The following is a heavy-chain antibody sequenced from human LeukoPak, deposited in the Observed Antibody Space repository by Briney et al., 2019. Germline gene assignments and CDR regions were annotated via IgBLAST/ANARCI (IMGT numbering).Heavy chain of an antibody. CDR2: ISWDGSST. D-gene: IGHD3-10*01. Sequence: GGSLRLSCAASGFTFGDYTMPWVRQAPGKGLEWVSVISWDGSSTFYADSVRGRFTISRDNSKNSLYLQMNSLRTDDTASYFCAGGASWFSFDYWGQGTLVPVSS. V-gene: IGHV3-43*01. CDR1: GFTFGDYT. CDR3: AGGASWFSFDY. J-gene: IGHJ4*02.